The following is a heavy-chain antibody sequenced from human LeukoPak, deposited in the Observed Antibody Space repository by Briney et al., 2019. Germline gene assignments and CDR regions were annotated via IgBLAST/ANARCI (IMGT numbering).Heavy chain of an antibody. D-gene: IGHD3-22*01. Sequence: GGSLRLSCAASGLTFDDYAMHWVRQAPGKGLEWVSLISWDGGSTYYADSVKGRFTISRDNSKNSLYLQMNSLRAEDTALYYCAKDNDSSGYIDYWGQGTLVTVSS. J-gene: IGHJ4*02. CDR2: ISWDGGST. CDR3: AKDNDSSGYIDY. CDR1: GLTFDDYA. V-gene: IGHV3-43D*03.